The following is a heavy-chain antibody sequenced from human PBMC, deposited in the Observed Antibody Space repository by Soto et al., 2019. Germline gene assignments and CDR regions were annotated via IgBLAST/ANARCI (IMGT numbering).Heavy chain of an antibody. V-gene: IGHV3-21*01. CDR3: ARDDEGLATVTTYGMDV. CDR2: ISSSSSYI. D-gene: IGHD4-4*01. Sequence: GGSLRLSCAASGFTFSSYSVNWVRQAPGKGLEWVSSISSSSSYIYYADSVKGRFTISRDNAKNSLYLQMNSLRAEDTAVYYCARDDEGLATVTTYGMDVWGQGTTVTVSS. J-gene: IGHJ6*02. CDR1: GFTFSSYS.